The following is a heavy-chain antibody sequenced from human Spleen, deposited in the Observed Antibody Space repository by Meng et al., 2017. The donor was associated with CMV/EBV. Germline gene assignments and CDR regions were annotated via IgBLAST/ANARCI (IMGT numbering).Heavy chain of an antibody. V-gene: IGHV3-53*01. CDR3: ARAEKISYGYYYYGMDV. J-gene: IGHJ6*02. CDR1: GFTVSSNY. Sequence: GGSLRLSCAASGFTVSSNYMSWVRQAPGKGLEWVSVIYSGGSTYYADSVKGRFTISRDNSKNTLYLQMNSLRAEDTAVYYCARAEKISYGYYYYGMDVWGQGTTVTVSS. D-gene: IGHD5-18*01. CDR2: IYSGGST.